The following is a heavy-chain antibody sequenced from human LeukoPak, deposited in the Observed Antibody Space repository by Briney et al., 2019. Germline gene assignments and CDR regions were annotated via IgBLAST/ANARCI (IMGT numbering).Heavy chain of an antibody. CDR3: ARAGRVCSSTSCYNWFDP. D-gene: IGHD2-2*01. CDR1: GGSISSSSYY. CDR2: IYYSGST. J-gene: IGHJ5*02. V-gene: IGHV4-39*07. Sequence: SETLSLTCTVSGGSISSSSYYWGWIRQPPGKGLEWIGSIYYSGSTYYNPSLKSRVTISVDTSKNQFSLKLSSVTAADTAVYYCARAGRVCSSTSCYNWFDPWGQGALVTVSS.